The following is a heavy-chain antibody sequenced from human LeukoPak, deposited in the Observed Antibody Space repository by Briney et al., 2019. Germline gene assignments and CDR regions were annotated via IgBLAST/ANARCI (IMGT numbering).Heavy chain of an antibody. CDR3: AKSMDILTGYLWSLDY. D-gene: IGHD3-9*01. Sequence: GGSLRLSCAASGFTFSSYAMHWVRQAPGKGLEWVAVISYGGSNKYYADSVKGRFTISRDNSKNTMYLQMNSLRAEDTAVYYCAKSMDILTGYLWSLDYWGQGTLVTVSS. J-gene: IGHJ4*02. CDR1: GFTFSSYA. V-gene: IGHV3-30*04. CDR2: ISYGGSNK.